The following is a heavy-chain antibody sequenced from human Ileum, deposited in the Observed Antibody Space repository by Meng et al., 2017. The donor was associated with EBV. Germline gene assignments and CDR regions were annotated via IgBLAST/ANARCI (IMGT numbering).Heavy chain of an antibody. V-gene: IGHV4-30-2*01. CDR3: ARGAYFDY. CDR2: IYYSGSA. CDR1: GCSISSGGYS. J-gene: IGHJ4*02. Sequence: LQLQESGSGLVKPSASLSLTCAVSGCSISSGGYSWPWIRQPPGKGLQWIVYIYYSGSAYYTPSLKGRVTLSVDRSTNQFSLNLSSVTAADTAVYYCARGAYFDYWGQGTLVTVSS.